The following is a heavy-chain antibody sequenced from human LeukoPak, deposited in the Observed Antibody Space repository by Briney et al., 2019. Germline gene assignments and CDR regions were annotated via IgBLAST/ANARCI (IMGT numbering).Heavy chain of an antibody. Sequence: SETLSLTCTVSGGSISSYYWSWIRQPPGKGPEWIGYSDKSGSTNYNPSLKSRVTISVDTSKNQFSLKLSSVTAADTAVYYCARARSWYSRGWFDPWGQGTLVTVSS. CDR2: SDKSGST. V-gene: IGHV4-59*12. CDR1: GGSISSYY. CDR3: ARARSWYSRGWFDP. D-gene: IGHD6-13*01. J-gene: IGHJ5*02.